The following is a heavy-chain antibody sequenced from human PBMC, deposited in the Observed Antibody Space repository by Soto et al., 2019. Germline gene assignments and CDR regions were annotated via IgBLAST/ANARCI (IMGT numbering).Heavy chain of an antibody. D-gene: IGHD6-19*01. CDR2: IAYSGDT. Sequence: SETLSLTCAVSGGSIISADSYWFWIRKHPGKGLEWIGYIAYSGDTYYNPSLRSRVTISADTSENKFSLELTAVTAADTALYYCARVHSSGHGVDYWGPGTLVTVSS. CDR3: ARVHSSGHGVDY. CDR1: GGSIISADSY. V-gene: IGHV4-31*11. J-gene: IGHJ4*02.